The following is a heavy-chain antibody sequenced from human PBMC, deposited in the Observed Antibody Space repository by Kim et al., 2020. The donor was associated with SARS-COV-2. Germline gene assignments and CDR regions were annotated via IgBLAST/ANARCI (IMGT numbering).Heavy chain of an antibody. CDR2: ISYDGSLK. CDR3: AKKRGFFSLGVGWQPFD. J-gene: IGHJ3*01. D-gene: IGHD2-21*01. CDR1: GFSFNNYD. Sequence: GGSLRLSCAASGFSFNNYDMHWVRQAPGKGLEWVARISYDGSLKYYADSVKGQFTVSKDSSKNNLFLHMSSLRPEATAVYYCAKKRGFFSLGVGWQPFD. V-gene: IGHV3-30*18.